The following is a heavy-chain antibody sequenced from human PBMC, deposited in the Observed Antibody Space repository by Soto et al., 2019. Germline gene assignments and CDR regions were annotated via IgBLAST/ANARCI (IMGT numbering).Heavy chain of an antibody. CDR1: GYTFTGYY. CDR3: ARDLVPAAMLGYYYGMDV. D-gene: IGHD2-2*01. Sequence: GASVKVSCKASGYTFTGYYMHWVRQAPGQGLEWMGWINPNSGGTNYAQKFQGWVTMTRDTSISTAYMELSRLRSDDTAVYYCARDLVPAAMLGYYYGMDVWGQGTTVTVSS. CDR2: INPNSGGT. J-gene: IGHJ6*02. V-gene: IGHV1-2*04.